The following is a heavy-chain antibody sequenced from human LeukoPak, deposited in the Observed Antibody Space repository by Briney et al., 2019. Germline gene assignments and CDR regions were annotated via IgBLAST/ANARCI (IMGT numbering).Heavy chain of an antibody. CDR2: ISGSGGST. D-gene: IGHD3-10*01. J-gene: IGHJ4*02. CDR3: AGGWCGEDYYFDY. V-gene: IGHV3-23*01. CDR1: GFTFSSYA. Sequence: PGGSLRLSCATSGFTFSSYAMSWVRQAPGKGLEWVSAISGSGGSTSYADSVKGRFTISRDNSKNTLYLQMNSLRAEHTAVYYCAGGWCGEDYYFDYWGQGTLVTVSS.